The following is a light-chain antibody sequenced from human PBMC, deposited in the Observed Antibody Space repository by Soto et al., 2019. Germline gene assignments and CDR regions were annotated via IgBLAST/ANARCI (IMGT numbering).Light chain of an antibody. Sequence: VMTQSPATLSVSPGEIATLSCRASLTVSNKLASYQQKPGQSPRLLIYDASTRATGVPARFSGSGSGTDFTLTISSLQTEDSAVYYWQQYNFWLRWTFGRGTKVELK. CDR1: LTVSNK. CDR3: QQYNFWLRWT. V-gene: IGKV3-15*01. CDR2: DAS. J-gene: IGKJ1*01.